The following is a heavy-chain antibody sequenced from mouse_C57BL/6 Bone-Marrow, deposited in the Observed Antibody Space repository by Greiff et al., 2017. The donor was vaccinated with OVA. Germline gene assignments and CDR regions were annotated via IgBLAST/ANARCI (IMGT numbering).Heavy chain of an antibody. CDR2: INPNNGGT. CDR3: ARPDYYGSSTYYFDY. D-gene: IGHD1-1*01. Sequence: EVKLQQSGPELVKPGASVKISCKASGYTFTDYYMNWVKQSHGKSLEWIGDINPNNGGTSYNQKFKGKATLTVDKSSSTAYMELRSLTSEDSAVYYCARPDYYGSSTYYFDYWGQGTTLTVSS. J-gene: IGHJ2*01. V-gene: IGHV1-26*01. CDR1: GYTFTDYY.